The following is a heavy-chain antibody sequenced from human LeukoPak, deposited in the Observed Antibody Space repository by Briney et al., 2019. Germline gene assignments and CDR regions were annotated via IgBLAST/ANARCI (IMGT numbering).Heavy chain of an antibody. D-gene: IGHD3-10*02. CDR1: GFTFSSYS. Sequence: GGSLRLSCAASGFTFSSYSVNWVRQAPGKGLEWVSYISGSGSTIYYADSVKGRFTISRDNAKNSLYLQMNSLRAEDTTVYYCAELGITMIGGVWGKGTTVTISS. V-gene: IGHV3-48*01. CDR3: AELGITMIGGV. J-gene: IGHJ6*04. CDR2: ISGSGSTI.